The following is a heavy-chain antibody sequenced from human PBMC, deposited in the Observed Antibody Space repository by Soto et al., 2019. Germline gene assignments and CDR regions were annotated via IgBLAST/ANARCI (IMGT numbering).Heavy chain of an antibody. Sequence: GGSLRLSCAASGFTFSDHYMDWVRQAPGKGLEWVGRSKNKADSYTTEYAASVKGRFTISRDGSKNSLYLQMNSLKTEDTAVYYCTVWGRGTLVTFSS. CDR2: SKNKADSYTT. J-gene: IGHJ2*01. CDR1: GFTFSDHY. V-gene: IGHV3-72*01. CDR3: TV.